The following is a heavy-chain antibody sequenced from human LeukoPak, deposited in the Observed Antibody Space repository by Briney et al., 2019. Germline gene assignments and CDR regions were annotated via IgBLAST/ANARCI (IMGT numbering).Heavy chain of an antibody. CDR3: ARDLTTYYYDSSGYSEGDY. Sequence: GGSLRLSCAASGFTFSSYAMHWVRQAPGKGLEWVAVISYDGSNKYYADSVKGRFTISRDNSKNTLYLQMNSLRAEDTAVYYCARDLTTYYYDSSGYSEGDYWGQGTLVTVSS. D-gene: IGHD3-22*01. CDR1: GFTFSSYA. J-gene: IGHJ4*02. V-gene: IGHV3-30-3*01. CDR2: ISYDGSNK.